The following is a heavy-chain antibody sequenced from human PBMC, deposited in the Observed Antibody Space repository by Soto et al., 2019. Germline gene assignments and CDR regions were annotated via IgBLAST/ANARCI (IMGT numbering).Heavy chain of an antibody. V-gene: IGHV1-69*06. J-gene: IGHJ6*02. Sequence: GASVKVSCKASGGTFSSYAISCVRQAPGQGLEWMGGIVPIFGTANYAQKFQGRVTITADKSTSTAYMELSSLRSEDTAVYYCAGGYDFWSGYSTDYYYYGMDVWGQGTTVTVSS. CDR1: GGTFSSYA. CDR3: AGGYDFWSGYSTDYYYYGMDV. CDR2: IVPIFGTA. D-gene: IGHD3-3*01.